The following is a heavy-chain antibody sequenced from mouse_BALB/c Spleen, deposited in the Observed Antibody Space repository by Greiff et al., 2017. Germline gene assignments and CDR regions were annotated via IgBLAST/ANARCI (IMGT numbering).Heavy chain of an antibody. CDR1: GYIFTSYW. CDR2: IYPGTGST. V-gene: IGHV1S132*01. Sequence: VKLQQSGAELVRPGASVKLSCKTSGYIFTSYWIHWVQQRSGQGLEWIARIYPGTGSTYYNEKFTGKATLTAGKSSSTAYMQLSSLKSEDAAVYFCARGDYDYEGFAYWGQGTLVTVSA. CDR3: ARGDYDYEGFAY. J-gene: IGHJ3*01. D-gene: IGHD2-4*01.